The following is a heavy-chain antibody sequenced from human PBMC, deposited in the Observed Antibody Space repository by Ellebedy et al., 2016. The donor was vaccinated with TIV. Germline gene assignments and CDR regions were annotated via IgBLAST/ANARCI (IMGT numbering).Heavy chain of an antibody. V-gene: IGHV3-7*03. D-gene: IGHD6-19*01. J-gene: IGHJ3*01. CDR2: IKHVGSGK. CDR3: AREKQGLAAIDF. Sequence: PGGSLRLSCVASGFTFSNSWMSWVRQAPGKGLEWVAKIKHVGSGKYYVDAGKGRFTISRDNAKNSVYLQMNSLRAEDTAVYYCAREKQGLAAIDFWGQGTMVTVSS. CDR1: GFTFSNSW.